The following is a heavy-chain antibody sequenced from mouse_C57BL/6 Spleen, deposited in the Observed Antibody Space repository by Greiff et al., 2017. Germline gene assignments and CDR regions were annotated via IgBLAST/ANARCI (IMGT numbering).Heavy chain of an antibody. CDR1: GYTFTSYW. D-gene: IGHD4-1*01. Sequence: QVQLKQPGAELVKPGASVKMSCKASGYTFTSYWITWVKQRPGQGLEWIGDIYPGSGSTNYNEKFKSKATLTVDTSSSTAYMQLSSLTSEDSAVYYCARGGTGNAMDYWGQGTSVTVSS. CDR3: ARGGTGNAMDY. V-gene: IGHV1-55*01. CDR2: IYPGSGST. J-gene: IGHJ4*01.